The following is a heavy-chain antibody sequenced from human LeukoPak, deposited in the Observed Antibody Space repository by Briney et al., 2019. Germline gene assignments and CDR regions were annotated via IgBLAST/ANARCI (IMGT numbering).Heavy chain of an antibody. CDR3: ARVRMSGWTLGYAFDI. D-gene: IGHD6-19*01. Sequence: PGGSLRLSCAASGFTFSSYWMHWVRQAPGKGLVWVSRINSDGSSTSYADSVKGRFTISRDNAKNTLYLQMNSLRAEDTAVYYCARVRMSGWTLGYAFDIWGQGTMVTVSS. J-gene: IGHJ3*02. V-gene: IGHV3-74*01. CDR1: GFTFSSYW. CDR2: INSDGSST.